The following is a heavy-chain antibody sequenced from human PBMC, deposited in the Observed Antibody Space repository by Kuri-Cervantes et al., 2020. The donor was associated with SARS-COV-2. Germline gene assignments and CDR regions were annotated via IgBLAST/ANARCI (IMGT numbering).Heavy chain of an antibody. D-gene: IGHD3-22*01. Sequence: GSLRLSCTVSGGSISSSSYYWGWIRQPPGKGLEWIGSIYYSGSTYYNPSLKSRVTISVDTPKNQFSLKLSSVTAADTAVYYCARARYYDSSGYYSYYYYMDVWGKGTTVTVSS. J-gene: IGHJ6*03. CDR3: ARARYYDSSGYYSYYYYMDV. V-gene: IGHV4-39*07. CDR2: IYYSGST. CDR1: GGSISSSSYY.